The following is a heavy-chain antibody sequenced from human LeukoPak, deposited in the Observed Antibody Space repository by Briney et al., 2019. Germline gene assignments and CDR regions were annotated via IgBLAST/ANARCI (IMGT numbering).Heavy chain of an antibody. CDR3: ARGGGVRYLVY. CDR2: INWNGGRT. D-gene: IGHD2-8*02. Sequence: GGSLRLSCAASGFTFDDYGMSWVRQAPGKGLEWVSDINWNGGRTGYADSVKGRFTISRDNAKKSLYRQMNSLRAEDTALYYCARGGGVRYLVYWGQGTLVTVSS. V-gene: IGHV3-20*04. J-gene: IGHJ4*02. CDR1: GFTFDDYG.